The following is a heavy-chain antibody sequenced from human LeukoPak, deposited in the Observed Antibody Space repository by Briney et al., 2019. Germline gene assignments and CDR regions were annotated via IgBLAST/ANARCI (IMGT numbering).Heavy chain of an antibody. CDR3: ARDYYDEYYYYYYMDV. V-gene: IGHV3-48*03. D-gene: IGHD3-3*01. Sequence: GGSLRLSCAASGFTFSSYEMNWVRQAPGKGLEWVSYISSSGSTIYYADSVKGRFTISRDNAKNSLYLQMNSLRAEDTAVYYCARDYYDEYYYYYYMDVWGKGTTVTVSS. CDR2: ISSSGSTI. J-gene: IGHJ6*03. CDR1: GFTFSSYE.